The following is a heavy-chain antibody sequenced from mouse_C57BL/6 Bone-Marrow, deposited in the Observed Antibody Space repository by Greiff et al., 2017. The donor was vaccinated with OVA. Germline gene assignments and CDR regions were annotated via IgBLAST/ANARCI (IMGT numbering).Heavy chain of an antibody. CDR2: IRSKSNNYAT. Sequence: EVQGVESGGGLVQPKGSLKLSCAASGFSFNTYAMNWVRQAPGKGLEWVARIRSKSNNYATYYADSVKDRFTISRDDSESMLYLQMNNLKTEDTAMYYCVRNDGYFPWFAYWGQGTLVTVSA. J-gene: IGHJ3*01. CDR1: GFSFNTYA. D-gene: IGHD2-3*01. CDR3: VRNDGYFPWFAY. V-gene: IGHV10-1*01.